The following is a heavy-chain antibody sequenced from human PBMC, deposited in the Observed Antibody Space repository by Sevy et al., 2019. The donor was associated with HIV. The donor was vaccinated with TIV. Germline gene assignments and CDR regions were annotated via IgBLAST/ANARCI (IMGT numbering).Heavy chain of an antibody. CDR2: IYYSGST. V-gene: IGHV4-59*01. D-gene: IGHD3-10*01. J-gene: IGHJ5*02. CDR1: GGSISSYY. CDR3: ARGHVWSRWIDP. Sequence: SETLSLTCTVSGGSISSYYWSWIRQPPGKGLEWIGYIYYSGSTNCNSSLKSRVTISVDTSKNQFSLKLSAVTAADTAVYYCARGHVWSRWIDPWGQGTLVTVSS.